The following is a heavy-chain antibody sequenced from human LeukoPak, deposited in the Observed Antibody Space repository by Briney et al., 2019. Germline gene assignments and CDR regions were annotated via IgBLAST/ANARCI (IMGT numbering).Heavy chain of an antibody. CDR3: ARDRYGDPYYFDY. CDR1: GFTFSSYS. CDR2: ISSSSSYI. V-gene: IGHV3-21*01. D-gene: IGHD4-17*01. J-gene: IGHJ4*02. Sequence: PGGSLRLSCAASGFTFSSYSMSWVRQAPGKGLEWVSSISSSSSYIYYADSVKGRFTISRDNAKNSLYLQMNSLRAEDTVVYYCARDRYGDPYYFDYWGQGTLVTVSS.